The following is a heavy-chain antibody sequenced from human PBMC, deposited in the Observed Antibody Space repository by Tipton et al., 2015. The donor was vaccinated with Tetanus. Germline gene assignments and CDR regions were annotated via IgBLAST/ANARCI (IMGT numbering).Heavy chain of an antibody. CDR2: IYYSGST. V-gene: IGHV4-39*01. D-gene: IGHD3-22*01. J-gene: IGHJ3*02. Sequence: GLVKPSETLSLTCTVSGGSISSYYWSWVRQPPGKGLEWIGSIYYSGSTYYNPSLRSRVTLSVDTSNTQFSLRVTSVTAADTAVYYCARLSSSANDAHAFDIWGQGTMVTVSS. CDR3: ARLSSSANDAHAFDI. CDR1: GGSISSYY.